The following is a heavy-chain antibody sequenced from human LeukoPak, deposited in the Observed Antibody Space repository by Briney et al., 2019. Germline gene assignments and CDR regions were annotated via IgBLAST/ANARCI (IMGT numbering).Heavy chain of an antibody. CDR2: ITSTGSYI. J-gene: IGHJ6*03. V-gene: IGHV3-21*01. CDR1: GYTFSSYN. D-gene: IGHD1-26*01. Sequence: GASVKVSCKASGYTFSSYNMNWVRQAPGKGLEWVSSITSTGSYIYYADSVKGRFTISRDNAKNSLFLQLNSLRAEDTAVYYCARDPYSGTYSDYYYYYMDVWGKGTTVTVSS. CDR3: ARDPYSGTYSDYYYYYMDV.